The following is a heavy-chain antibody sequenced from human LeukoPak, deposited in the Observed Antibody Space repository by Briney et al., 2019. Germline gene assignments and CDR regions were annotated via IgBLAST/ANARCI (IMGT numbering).Heavy chain of an antibody. V-gene: IGHV4-59*01. Sequence: SETLSLTCTVSGGSISGYSWTWIRQPPGQGLEWIGYFHNSRTTSYNPSLTGRVIISVDTAMDQISLKPNSVTAADTAVYYCARGHLGLSPWGQGTLVTVSS. J-gene: IGHJ5*02. CDR3: ARGHLGLSP. D-gene: IGHD3-10*01. CDR2: FHNSRTT. CDR1: GGSISGYS.